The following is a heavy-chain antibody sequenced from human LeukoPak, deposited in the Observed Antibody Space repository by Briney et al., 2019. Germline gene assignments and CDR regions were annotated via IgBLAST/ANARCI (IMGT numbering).Heavy chain of an antibody. Sequence: ASVKVSCKASGYTFTSYDINWVRQATGQGLEWMGWMNPNSGNTGYAQKFQGRVTMTRNTSISTAYMELSSLRSEDTAVYYCARDKFKGREGVLWFGEFPPNWFDPWGQGTLVTVSS. V-gene: IGHV1-8*01. CDR3: ARDKFKGREGVLWFGEFPPNWFDP. CDR2: MNPNSGNT. J-gene: IGHJ5*02. CDR1: GYTFTSYD. D-gene: IGHD3-10*01.